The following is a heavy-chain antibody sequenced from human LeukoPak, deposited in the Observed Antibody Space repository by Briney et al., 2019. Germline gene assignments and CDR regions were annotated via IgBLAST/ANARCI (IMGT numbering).Heavy chain of an antibody. CDR2: ISSSSYI. CDR3: ASRLERRSGDY. CDR1: GFTFSSYS. J-gene: IGHJ4*02. D-gene: IGHD1-1*01. V-gene: IGHV3-21*01. Sequence: GGSLRLSCAASGFTFSSYSMNWVRQAPGKGLEWVSSISSSSYISYADSVKGRFTISRDNAKNSLYLQMNSLRAEDTAVYYCASRLERRSGDYWGQGTLVTVSS.